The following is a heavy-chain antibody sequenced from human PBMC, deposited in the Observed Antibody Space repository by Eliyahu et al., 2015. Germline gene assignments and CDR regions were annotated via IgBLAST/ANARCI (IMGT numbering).Heavy chain of an antibody. D-gene: IGHD2-21*02. CDR3: ASTYCGGDCYLPTPFDY. CDR2: IXYSGST. CDR1: GGXXXSGXXY. V-gene: IGHV4-30-4*01. Sequence: QVQLQESGPGLVKPSQTLSLTCTXSGGXXXSGXXYWSWIRQPPGKGLEWIGYIXYSGSTYYXPSLKSRVTISVDTSKNQFSLKLSSVTAADTAVYYCASTYCGGDCYLPTPFDYWGQGTLVTVSS. J-gene: IGHJ4*02.